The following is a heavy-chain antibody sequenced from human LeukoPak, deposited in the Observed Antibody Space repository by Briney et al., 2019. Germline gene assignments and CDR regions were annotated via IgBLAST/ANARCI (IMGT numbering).Heavy chain of an antibody. CDR2: INADNAAT. V-gene: IGHV1-2*02. Sequence: RASVKVSCKASGYTFTDHYLHWVRQAPGQGLEWMGWINADNAATSYAQKFHGRVTMSRDTSVNTVYLELSSLRSDDTAIYYCARGAKGFWGQGTLVTVSS. CDR1: GYTFTDHY. CDR3: ARGAKGF. J-gene: IGHJ4*02.